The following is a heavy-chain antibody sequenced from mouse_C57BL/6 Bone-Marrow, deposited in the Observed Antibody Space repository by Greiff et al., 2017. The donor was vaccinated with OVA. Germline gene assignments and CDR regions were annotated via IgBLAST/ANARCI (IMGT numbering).Heavy chain of an antibody. Sequence: GGGLVQPKGSLKLSCAASGFRFNTYAMNWVRQAPGKGLEWVARIRSKSNNYATYYADSVKDRFTISRDDSESMLYLQMNNMKTEDTAMYYCVRHRDYGSSYYYAMDYWGQGTSVTVSS. CDR2: IRSKSNNYAT. V-gene: IGHV10-1*01. D-gene: IGHD1-1*01. CDR3: VRHRDYGSSYYYAMDY. CDR1: GFRFNTYA. J-gene: IGHJ4*01.